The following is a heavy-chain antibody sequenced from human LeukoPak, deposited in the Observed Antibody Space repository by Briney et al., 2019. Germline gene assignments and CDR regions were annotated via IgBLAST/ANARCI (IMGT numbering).Heavy chain of an antibody. Sequence: KTSETLSLTCTVSGGSITSYYWSWIRQPPGKGLDWVGYIYASGSTNYNPSLKSRVTISVDTSKNQFSLKLSSVTAADTAVYYCASSPLLRGYSGQNWFDPWGQGTLVTVSS. CDR2: IYASGST. J-gene: IGHJ5*02. D-gene: IGHD5-12*01. V-gene: IGHV4-4*09. CDR1: GGSITSYY. CDR3: ASSPLLRGYSGQNWFDP.